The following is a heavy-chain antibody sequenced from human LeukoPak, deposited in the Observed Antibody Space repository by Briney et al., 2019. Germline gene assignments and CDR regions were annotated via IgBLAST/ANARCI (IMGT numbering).Heavy chain of an antibody. D-gene: IGHD3-3*01. CDR2: IYYSGST. V-gene: IGHV4-30-4*08. J-gene: IGHJ6*03. CDR3: ARGTYDFWSGYSRYYYYYMDV. Sequence: SETLSLTCTVSGGSISSYYWSWIRQPPGKGLEWIGYIYYSGSTYYNPSLKSRVTISVDTSKNQFSLKLSSVTAADTAVYYCARGTYDFWSGYSRYYYYYMDVWGKGTTVTVSS. CDR1: GGSISSYY.